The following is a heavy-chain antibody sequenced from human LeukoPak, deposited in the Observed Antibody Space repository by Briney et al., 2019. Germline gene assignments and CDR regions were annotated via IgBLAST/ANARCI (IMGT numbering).Heavy chain of an antibody. V-gene: IGHV3-74*01. D-gene: IGHD3-16*01. CDR2: INSDGSRI. CDR1: GFTFSSYW. J-gene: IGHJ4*02. Sequence: GGSLRLSCAASGFTFSSYWMHWVRQAPGKGLVWVSRINSDGSRITYADSVKGRFTISRDNAKNTLYLQMSSLRAEDTAVYYCVRNLGPGGYWGQGTLVTVSP. CDR3: VRNLGPGGY.